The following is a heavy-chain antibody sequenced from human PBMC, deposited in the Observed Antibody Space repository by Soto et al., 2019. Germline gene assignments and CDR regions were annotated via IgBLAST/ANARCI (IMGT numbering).Heavy chain of an antibody. CDR1: GFTFSSYA. CDR2: ISGSGGST. V-gene: IGHV3-23*01. D-gene: IGHD3-9*01. CDR3: AKGTNGIKYDILTGYYFDY. J-gene: IGHJ4*02. Sequence: GGSLRLSCAASGFTFSSYAMSWVRQAPGKGLEWVSAISGSGGSTYYADSVKGRFTISRDNSKNTLYLQMNSLRAEDTAVYYCAKGTNGIKYDILTGYYFDYWGQGTLVTVSS.